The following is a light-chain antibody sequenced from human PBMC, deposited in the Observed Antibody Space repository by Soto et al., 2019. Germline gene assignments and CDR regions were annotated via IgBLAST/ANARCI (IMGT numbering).Light chain of an antibody. CDR2: GAS. J-gene: IGKJ4*01. CDR3: QQYSIYPLT. V-gene: IGKV1D-16*01. Sequence: QMTQSPSSLSASVGDRVTITCRASQDINSYVAWYQQKPGNDPKSLIYGASSLQTGVPSRFSRSESGTDFTLTISNLQPEDSATYYCQQYSIYPLTFGGVTKVEIK. CDR1: QDINSY.